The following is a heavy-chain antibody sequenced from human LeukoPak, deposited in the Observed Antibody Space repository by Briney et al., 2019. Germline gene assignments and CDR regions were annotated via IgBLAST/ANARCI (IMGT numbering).Heavy chain of an antibody. CDR3: ARWLQFGAEGWFDP. Sequence: ASVKVSCKASGYTFTGYYMHWVRQAPGQGLEWMGIINPSGGSTSYAQKFQGRVTITTDESTSTAYMELSSLRSEDTAVYYCARWLQFGAEGWFDPWGQGTLVTVSS. CDR1: GYTFTGYY. D-gene: IGHD5-24*01. V-gene: IGHV1-46*01. CDR2: INPSGGST. J-gene: IGHJ5*02.